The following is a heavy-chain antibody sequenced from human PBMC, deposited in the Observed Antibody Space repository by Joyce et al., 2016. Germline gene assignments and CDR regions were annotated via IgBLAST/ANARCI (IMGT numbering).Heavy chain of an antibody. D-gene: IGHD2-8*01. V-gene: IGHV1-69*18. J-gene: IGHJ4*02. CDR3: ATGPLFYIANDLPVHRFDF. CDR1: GGTFTTFG. CDR2: VIPVFGAS. Sequence: QVQLVQSEAEVKKPGSSIKLPCATSGGTFTTFGVIWVRQAPGHGLECVGKVIPVFGASYSAPEFHDGVTITAADGTTHMGLSGLESDDTAVYYCATGPLFYIANDLPVHRFDFWGQGGRVTVSS.